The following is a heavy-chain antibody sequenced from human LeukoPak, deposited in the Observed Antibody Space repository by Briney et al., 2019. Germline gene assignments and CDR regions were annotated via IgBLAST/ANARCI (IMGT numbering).Heavy chain of an antibody. CDR3: ASLADIVVVPAAIGGYYYYYGMDV. Sequence: SVKVSCKASGGTFSSYAISWVRQAPGQGLEWMGGIIPIFGTANYEQKFQGRVTITADKSTSTAYLELSSLRSEDTAVYYCASLADIVVVPAAIGGYYYYYGMDVWGKGTTVTVSS. CDR1: GGTFSSYA. CDR2: IIPIFGTA. V-gene: IGHV1-69*06. J-gene: IGHJ6*04. D-gene: IGHD2-2*01.